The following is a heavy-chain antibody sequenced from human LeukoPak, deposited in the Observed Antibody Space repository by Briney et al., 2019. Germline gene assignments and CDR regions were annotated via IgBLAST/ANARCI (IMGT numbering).Heavy chain of an antibody. CDR2: ISSSGSML. V-gene: IGHV3-11*04. D-gene: IGHD4-23*01. CDR3: AKDLDYGGKFIDH. CDR1: GFTFSDYY. J-gene: IGHJ4*02. Sequence: GGSLRLSCTVSGFTFSDYYMSWVRQAPGKGLEWVSYISSSGSMLHYADSVKGRFTISRDNSKNTLYLQMNSLRAEDTGVYYCAKDLDYGGKFIDHWGQGTLVIVSS.